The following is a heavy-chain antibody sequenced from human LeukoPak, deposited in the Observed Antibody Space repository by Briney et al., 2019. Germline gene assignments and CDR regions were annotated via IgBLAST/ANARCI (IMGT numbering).Heavy chain of an antibody. Sequence: GGSLRLSCAASGFTFSSCGMHWVRQAPGKGLEWVAVIWYDGSNKYYADSVKGRCTISRDNSKNTLYLQMNSLRAEDTAAYYCAKDLFAAGGYFDYWGQGTLVTVSS. CDR3: AKDLFAAGGYFDY. J-gene: IGHJ4*02. V-gene: IGHV3-33*06. CDR2: IWYDGSNK. D-gene: IGHD3-16*01. CDR1: GFTFSSCG.